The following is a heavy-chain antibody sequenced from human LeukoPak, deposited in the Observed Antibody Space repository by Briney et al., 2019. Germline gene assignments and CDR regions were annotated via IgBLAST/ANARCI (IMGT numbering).Heavy chain of an antibody. D-gene: IGHD3-22*01. J-gene: IGHJ5*02. V-gene: IGHV3-48*03. CDR1: GFDLGAYE. Sequence: GGSLRLSCAATGFDLGAYEMNWVRQAPGRGRDWVAYIAGSDTTKYYADSVRGRFTISRDNAKKSLYLQMNSLRAEDTALYFCTTLGYHLDAWGQGSLVTVPS. CDR3: TTLGYHLDA. CDR2: IAGSDTTK.